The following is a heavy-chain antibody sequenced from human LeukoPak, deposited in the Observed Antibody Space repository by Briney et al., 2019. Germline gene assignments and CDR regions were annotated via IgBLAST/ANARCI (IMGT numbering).Heavy chain of an antibody. Sequence: ASVKVSCKASGYTFTSYGISWVRQAPGQGLEWMGWISAYNGNTNYAQKLQGRVTMTTDTSTSTAYMELRSLRSDDTAVYYCARGLHYGDYVHWFDPWGQGTLVTVSS. CDR2: ISAYNGNT. CDR1: GYTFTSYG. J-gene: IGHJ5*02. D-gene: IGHD4-17*01. CDR3: ARGLHYGDYVHWFDP. V-gene: IGHV1-18*01.